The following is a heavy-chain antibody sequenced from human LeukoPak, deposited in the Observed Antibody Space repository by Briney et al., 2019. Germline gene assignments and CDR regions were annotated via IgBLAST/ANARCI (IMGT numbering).Heavy chain of an antibody. J-gene: IGHJ4*02. D-gene: IGHD3-9*01. Sequence: GGSLRLSCAASGFTLSSYSMNWVRQAPGKGLEWVSSISSSSSYIFYADSVKGRFTVSRDNAKNSLYLQMNSLRAEDTAVYYCAKAIYLHYDILTDYYLTFDYWGQGTLVTVSS. CDR2: ISSSSSYI. V-gene: IGHV3-21*04. CDR1: GFTLSSYS. CDR3: AKAIYLHYDILTDYYLTFDY.